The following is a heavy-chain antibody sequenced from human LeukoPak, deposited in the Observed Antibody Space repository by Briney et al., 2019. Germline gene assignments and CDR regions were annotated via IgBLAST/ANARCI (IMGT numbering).Heavy chain of an antibody. CDR1: GGTFSSYA. V-gene: IGHV1-18*01. Sequence: ASVKVSCKASGGTFSSYAISWVRQAPGQGLEWMGWISAYNGNTNYAQKLQGRVTMTTDTSTSTAYMELRSLRSDDTAVYYCARDQQDFWSGYYMDYWGQGTLVTVSS. J-gene: IGHJ4*02. D-gene: IGHD3-3*01. CDR3: ARDQQDFWSGYYMDY. CDR2: ISAYNGNT.